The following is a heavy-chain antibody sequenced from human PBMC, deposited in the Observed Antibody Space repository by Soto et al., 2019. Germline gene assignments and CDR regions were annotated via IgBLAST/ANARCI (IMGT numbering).Heavy chain of an antibody. V-gene: IGHV3-48*02. CDR3: ARDGNRGFDMDV. CDR2: ITNTGGTI. J-gene: IGHJ6*02. Sequence: PGWSLRLSCEGSGFTFSTYNMDWVRQAPGKGLEWVSYITNTGGTIYYADSVRGRFTISRDNAKNTLFLQMNSLRDDDTAVYYCARDGNRGFDMDVWGQGTTATVSS. CDR1: GFTFSTYN.